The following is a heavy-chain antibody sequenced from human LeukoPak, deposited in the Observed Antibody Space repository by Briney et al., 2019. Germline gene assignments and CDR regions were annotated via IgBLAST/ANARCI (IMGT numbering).Heavy chain of an antibody. Sequence: GGSLRLSCGGSGFTFSGYALSWFGRAPGKGLNWVSAISGSGTDTFYANSVKGRFTISRDNPKNTLYLQMNSLRAEDTAVYYCAKGGGSSCYSPSDYWGQGTLVTVSS. V-gene: IGHV3-23*01. CDR3: AKGGGSSCYSPSDY. CDR1: GFTFSGYA. J-gene: IGHJ4*02. D-gene: IGHD2-15*01. CDR2: ISGSGTDT.